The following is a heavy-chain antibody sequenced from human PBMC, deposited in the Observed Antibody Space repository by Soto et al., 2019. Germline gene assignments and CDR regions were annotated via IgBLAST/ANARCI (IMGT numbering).Heavy chain of an antibody. CDR1: GYTFTGYY. D-gene: IGHD2-15*01. CDR2: INPNSGGT. V-gene: IGHV1-2*02. Sequence: ASVKVSCKASGYTFTGYYMHWVRQAPGQGLEWMGWINPNSGGTNYAQKFQGRVTMTRDASISTAYMELSRLRSDDTAVYYCARGLVGYCSGGSCWKRYYFEYWGQGTLVIVSS. J-gene: IGHJ4*02. CDR3: ARGLVGYCSGGSCWKRYYFEY.